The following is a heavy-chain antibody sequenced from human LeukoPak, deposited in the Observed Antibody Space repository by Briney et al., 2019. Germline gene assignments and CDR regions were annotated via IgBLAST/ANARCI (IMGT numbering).Heavy chain of an antibody. Sequence: PGGSLRLSCAASGFPLSSYSINWFRQAPGKGLEWVTYISASGSNIYYVDSVKGRFTVSRDNPKSSLFLQMSSPRAEDTAVYYCARVKGSYFDYWGQGALVTVSS. CDR1: GFPLSSYS. J-gene: IGHJ4*02. D-gene: IGHD2-15*01. V-gene: IGHV3-48*01. CDR2: ISASGSNI. CDR3: ARVKGSYFDY.